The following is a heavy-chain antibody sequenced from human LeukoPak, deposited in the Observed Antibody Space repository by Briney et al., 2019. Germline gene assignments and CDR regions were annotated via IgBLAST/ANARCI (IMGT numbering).Heavy chain of an antibody. CDR3: ARVQQGGYFDN. V-gene: IGHV3-21*01. CDR2: ISGSSSYI. D-gene: IGHD3-16*01. J-gene: IGHJ4*02. CDR1: GFTFSTYN. Sequence: GGSLRLSCAASGFTFSTYNMNWVRQAPGKGLEWVSSISGSSSYIYYADSVKGRFSISRDNAKNSLYLQMNSLRVEDTAVYYCARVQQGGYFDNWVQGTLVTVSS.